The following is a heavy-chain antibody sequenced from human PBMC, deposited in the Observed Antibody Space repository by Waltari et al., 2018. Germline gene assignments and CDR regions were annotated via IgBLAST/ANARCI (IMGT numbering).Heavy chain of an antibody. CDR2: VYGGGKT. Sequence: QLQLQESGPGLVKPSGTLSPTCGVAGDSMSSAYWWSWVRQPPGKGLEWIGQVYGGGKTNYNPSFASRVTVELDTYNKKFSLKVTSATAADTAVYYCARDRGRGLYLDSWGPG. CDR3: ARDRGRGLYLDS. V-gene: IGHV4-4*02. J-gene: IGHJ4*02. CDR1: GDSMSSAYW. D-gene: IGHD2-15*01.